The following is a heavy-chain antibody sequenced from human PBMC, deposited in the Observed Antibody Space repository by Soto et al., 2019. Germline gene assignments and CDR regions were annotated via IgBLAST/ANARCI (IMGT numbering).Heavy chain of an antibody. Sequence: PGESLKISCKGSGYSFTSYWIGWVRQMPGKGLEWMGIIYPGDSDTRFSPSFQGQVTISADKSISTAYLQWSSLKASDTAMYYCARLGPKWIQLIYYFGYWGQGTLVTVSS. CDR3: ARLGPKWIQLIYYFGY. D-gene: IGHD5-18*01. J-gene: IGHJ4*02. V-gene: IGHV5-51*01. CDR2: IYPGDSDT. CDR1: GYSFTSYW.